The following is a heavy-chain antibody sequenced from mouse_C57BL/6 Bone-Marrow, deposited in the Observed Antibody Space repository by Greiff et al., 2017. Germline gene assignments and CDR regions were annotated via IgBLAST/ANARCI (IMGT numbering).Heavy chain of an antibody. Sequence: QVQLQQPGAELVTPGASVKLSCKASGYTFTSYWMHWVKQRPGQGLEWIGEIDPSDSDTNYNQKFTGKSTLTVYKDSSTAYMQLSSLTSEDSAVYYCARLPYYHGDFYVWGTGTTVTVSS. CDR1: GYTFTSYW. CDR3: ARLPYYHGDFYV. D-gene: IGHD1-1*01. CDR2: IDPSDSDT. V-gene: IGHV1-69*01. J-gene: IGHJ1*03.